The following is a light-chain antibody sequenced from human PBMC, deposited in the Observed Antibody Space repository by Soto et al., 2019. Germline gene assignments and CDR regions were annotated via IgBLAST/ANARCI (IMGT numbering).Light chain of an antibody. J-gene: IGKJ5*01. CDR2: DTS. CDR1: QSVSIK. Sequence: EIVMTQSPATLSVSPGERSTLSCRASQSVSIKLAWYQQKPVQAPRLLIYDTSTRATGIPARFSGSGSGTDFTLTISRQQPEDFAVYYCQQYGSSQITFGQGTRREIK. CDR3: QQYGSSQIT. V-gene: IGKV3-15*01.